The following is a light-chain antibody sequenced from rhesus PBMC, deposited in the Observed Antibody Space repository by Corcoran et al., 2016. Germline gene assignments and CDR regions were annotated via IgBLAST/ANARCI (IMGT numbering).Light chain of an antibody. CDR2: AAS. J-gene: IGKJ3*01. Sequence: DIQMTQSPSSLSASVGDRVTITCRASQGISDYLNWYQQKPGKAPKRLFYAASNLESGVPSRFSGSGSGTYFTLTISRLQPEDFAAYYCLQGYSTPFTFGPGTKLDIK. CDR3: LQGYSTPFT. CDR1: QGISDY. V-gene: IGKV1-36*02.